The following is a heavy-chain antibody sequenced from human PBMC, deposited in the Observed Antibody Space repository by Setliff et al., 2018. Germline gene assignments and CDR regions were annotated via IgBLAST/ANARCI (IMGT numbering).Heavy chain of an antibody. Sequence: KASETLSLTCTVSGDSISTHYWSWIRQPPGKTLEWIGYISHSGNTNYNPSLKSRVTISVDTSKNQFSLRLSSVTAADTAIYYCARSTVGVGATFPWGRGILVTVSS. CDR1: GDSISTHY. V-gene: IGHV4-59*11. CDR2: ISHSGNT. J-gene: IGHJ5*02. CDR3: ARSTVGVGATFP. D-gene: IGHD1-26*01.